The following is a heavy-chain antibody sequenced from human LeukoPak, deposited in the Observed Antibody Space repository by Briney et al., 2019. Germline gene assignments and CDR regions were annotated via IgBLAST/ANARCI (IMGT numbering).Heavy chain of an antibody. CDR3: AGRRVLDASFDY. Sequence: GGSLRLSCAASGFTVSNNYMSWFRQAPAKGLEWVSVIYSGDNTYYVESVTGRFTISRDNSKNTLFLQMNRLRAEDTAVYYCAGRRVLDASFDYWGQGTLVTVSS. V-gene: IGHV3-66*02. D-gene: IGHD3-16*01. CDR2: IYSGDNT. J-gene: IGHJ4*02. CDR1: GFTVSNNY.